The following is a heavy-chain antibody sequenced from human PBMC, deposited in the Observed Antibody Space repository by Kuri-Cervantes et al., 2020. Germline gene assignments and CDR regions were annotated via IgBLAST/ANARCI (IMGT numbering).Heavy chain of an antibody. V-gene: IGHV7-4-1*02. CDR3: ARDHDWNDEQGAFDI. CDR2: INTNTGNP. J-gene: IGHJ3*02. CDR1: GYTFTSYA. Sequence: ASVKVSCKASGYTFTSYAMNWVRQAPGQGLEWMGWINTNTGNPTYAQGFTGRFVFSLDTSVSTAYLQISSLKAEDTAVYYCARDHDWNDEQGAFDIWGQGTMVTVSS. D-gene: IGHD1-1*01.